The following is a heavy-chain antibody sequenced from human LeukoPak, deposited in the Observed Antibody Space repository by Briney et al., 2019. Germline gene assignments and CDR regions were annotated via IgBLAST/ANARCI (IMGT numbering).Heavy chain of an antibody. V-gene: IGHV3-53*01. CDR2: RQPGNVS. CDR3: ARERDYDTYFDY. CDR1: GFGVSVHH. D-gene: IGHD3-22*01. J-gene: IGHJ4*02. Sequence: GGSLRLSCAVSGFGVSVHHMAWVRQAPGKGLEWVSVRQPGNVSYYAYSVKGRFTTSTDNSKNILYLQIKDLRAEDTALYYCARERDYDTYFDYWGQGTLVIVSS.